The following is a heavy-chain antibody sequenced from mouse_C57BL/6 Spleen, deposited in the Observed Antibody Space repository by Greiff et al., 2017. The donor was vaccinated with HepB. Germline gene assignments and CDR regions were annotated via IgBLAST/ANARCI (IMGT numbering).Heavy chain of an antibody. D-gene: IGHD1-1*01. V-gene: IGHV1-77*01. CDR2: IGPGSGST. CDR3: ARNGGIDYGSSYGYFDV. CDR1: GYTFTDYY. J-gene: IGHJ1*03. Sequence: VQLVESGAELVKPGASLKISCKASGYTFTDYYINWVKQRPGQGLEWIGKIGPGSGSTYYNEKVKGKATLTADKSTSTASMQISSLTSEDSAVYFCARNGGIDYGSSYGYFDVWGTGTTVTVSS.